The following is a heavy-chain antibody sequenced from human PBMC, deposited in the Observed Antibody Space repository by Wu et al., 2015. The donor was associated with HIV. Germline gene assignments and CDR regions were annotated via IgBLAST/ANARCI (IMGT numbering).Heavy chain of an antibody. CDR2: INPKDGAT. CDR1: GYTFSDYY. J-gene: IGHJ5*02. Sequence: QVQLVQSGTEVKKPGASVKVSCKASGYTFSDYYLHWIRQAPGQGLEWMGWINPKDGATDFARKFQGRVTMTRDTSFSTAYMNLISLTSDDTAVYYCARGITILGLRHFADNWFDPWGQGTLVTVSS. CDR3: ARGITILGLRHFADNWFDP. V-gene: IGHV1-2*02. D-gene: IGHD3-3*01.